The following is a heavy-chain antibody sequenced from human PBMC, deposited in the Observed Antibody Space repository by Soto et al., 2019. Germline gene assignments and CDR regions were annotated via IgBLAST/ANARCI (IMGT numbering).Heavy chain of an antibody. Sequence: PGESLKISCKGSGYSLTSYWIGWVRQMPGKGLEWMGIIYPGDSDTRYSPSFQGQVTISADKSISTAYLQWSSLKASDTAMYYCAREKPGNYDILTGNYYFYGMDVWGQGTTVTVSS. V-gene: IGHV5-51*01. J-gene: IGHJ6*02. CDR3: AREKPGNYDILTGNYYFYGMDV. CDR1: GYSLTSYW. D-gene: IGHD3-9*01. CDR2: IYPGDSDT.